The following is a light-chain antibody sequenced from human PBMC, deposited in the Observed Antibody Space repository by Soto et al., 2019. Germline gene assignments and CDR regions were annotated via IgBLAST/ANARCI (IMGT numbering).Light chain of an antibody. V-gene: IGKV4-1*01. CDR1: QRVLYSPNNKNY. J-gene: IGKJ1*01. Sequence: DIVMTQSPDSLALSLGERATINCKSSQRVLYSPNNKNYLAWYQQKPGQPPKLLLYWASMRESGVPDRFSGSAYVTDFALNISSLQAEDVAVYYCHQYASSPWTFGPGTKVEIK. CDR2: WAS. CDR3: HQYASSPWT.